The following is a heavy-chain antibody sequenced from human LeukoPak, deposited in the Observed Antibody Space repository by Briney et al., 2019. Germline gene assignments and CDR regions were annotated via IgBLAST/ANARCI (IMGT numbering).Heavy chain of an antibody. Sequence: GGSLRLSCAASGFTFSSYAMHWVRQAPGKGLEWVAVISYDGSNKYYADSVKGRFTISRDNSKNTLYLQMNSLRAEDTAVYYCAKELRPNDYWGRGTLVTVSS. CDR3: AKELRPNDY. CDR2: ISYDGSNK. CDR1: GFTFSSYA. J-gene: IGHJ4*02. V-gene: IGHV3-30*04. D-gene: IGHD4-17*01.